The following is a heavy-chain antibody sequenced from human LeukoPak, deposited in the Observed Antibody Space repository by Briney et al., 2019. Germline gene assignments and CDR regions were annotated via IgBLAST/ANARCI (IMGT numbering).Heavy chain of an antibody. D-gene: IGHD6-19*01. V-gene: IGHV3-23*01. Sequence: GGSLRLSCAASGFTFSSYAMSWVRQAPGKGLEWVSAINGSGDCTYYPDSMKGRFTISRDNSKNTLYLQVSSLRAEDTAVYYCAKDRNGWYSYYFDYWGERTLVTVSS. J-gene: IGHJ4*02. CDR2: INGSGDCT. CDR1: GFTFSSYA. CDR3: AKDRNGWYSYYFDY.